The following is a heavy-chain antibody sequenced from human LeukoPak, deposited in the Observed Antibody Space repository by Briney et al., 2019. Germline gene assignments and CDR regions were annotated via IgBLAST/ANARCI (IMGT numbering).Heavy chain of an antibody. J-gene: IGHJ4*02. CDR3: AKAPVTTCSGAYCYPFDY. CDR2: INQDGSEK. CDR1: GFTFSSYW. Sequence: PGGSLRLSCAASGFTFSSYWMSWVRQAPGKGLEWVANINQDGSEKYYVDSVKGRFTISRDNAKNSLYLQMNSLRAEDTAVYYCAKAPVTTCSGAYCYPFDYWGQGTLVTVSS. D-gene: IGHD2-21*01. V-gene: IGHV3-7*01.